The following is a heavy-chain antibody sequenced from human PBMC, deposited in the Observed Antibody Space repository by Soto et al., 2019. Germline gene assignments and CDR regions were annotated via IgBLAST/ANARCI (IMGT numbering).Heavy chain of an antibody. D-gene: IGHD6-19*01. CDR2: ISYDGSNK. J-gene: IGHJ4*02. CDR1: GFTFSSYG. V-gene: IGHV3-30*18. CDR3: AKETYSSGWYFDY. Sequence: QVQLVESGGGVVQPGRSLRLSCAASGFTFSSYGMHWVRQAPGKGLEWVAVISYDGSNKYYADSVKGRFTISRDNSKNTLYLQMNSLRAEDTAVYYCAKETYSSGWYFDYWGQGTLVTVSS.